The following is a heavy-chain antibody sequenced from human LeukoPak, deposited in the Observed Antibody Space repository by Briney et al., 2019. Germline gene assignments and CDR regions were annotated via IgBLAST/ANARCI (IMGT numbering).Heavy chain of an antibody. CDR2: ISSSSSTI. J-gene: IGHJ5*02. Sequence: GGSLRLSCAASGFTFSSYSMNWVRQAPGKGLEWVSYISSSSSTIYYADSVRGRFTISRDNAKNSLYLQMNSLRAEDTAVYYCARDHGTELRFLEWLLQGPFDPWGQGTLVTVSS. CDR3: ARDHGTELRFLEWLLQGPFDP. D-gene: IGHD3-3*01. V-gene: IGHV3-48*01. CDR1: GFTFSSYS.